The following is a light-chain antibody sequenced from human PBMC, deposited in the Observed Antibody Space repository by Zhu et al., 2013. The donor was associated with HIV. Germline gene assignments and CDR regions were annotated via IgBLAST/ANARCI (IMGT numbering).Light chain of an antibody. CDR3: AAWDXSLNGL. J-gene: IGLJ2*01. V-gene: IGLV1-44*01. CDR1: SSNIGSNT. Sequence: QSVLTQPPSASGTPGQRVTISCSGSSSNIGSNTVNWYQQLPGTAPKLLIYSNNQRPSGVPDRFSGSKSGTSASLAISGLQSEDEADYYCAAWDXSLNGLFGGGTKLTVL. CDR2: SNN.